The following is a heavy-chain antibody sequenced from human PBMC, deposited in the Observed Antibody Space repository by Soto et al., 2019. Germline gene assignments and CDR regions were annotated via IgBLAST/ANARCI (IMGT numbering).Heavy chain of an antibody. CDR3: AREVGHIDS. D-gene: IGHD2-21*01. Sequence: EVQLVESGGGSVLPGGSLRLSCSTSGFIFSQYGLNWVRQAPGKGLEWVAFIRSSSTTEYADSVRGRFTISRDNAKNSMYLQMNSLRFEDTAMYYCAREVGHIDSWGQGTLVTVSS. CDR1: GFIFSQYG. CDR2: IRSSSTT. J-gene: IGHJ4*02. V-gene: IGHV3-48*01.